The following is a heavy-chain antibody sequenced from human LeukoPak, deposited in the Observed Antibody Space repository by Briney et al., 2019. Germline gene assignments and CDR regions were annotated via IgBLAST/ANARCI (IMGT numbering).Heavy chain of an antibody. CDR1: GFTFSSYS. D-gene: IGHD6-6*01. Sequence: GGSLRLSCAASGFTFSSYSMNWVRQAPGKGLEWVSSISSSNSYIYYADSVKGRFTISRDNSKNTLYLQMNSLRAEDTAVYYCARDGIAARRLDYWGQGTLVTVSS. V-gene: IGHV3-21*01. J-gene: IGHJ4*02. CDR3: ARDGIAARRLDY. CDR2: ISSSNSYI.